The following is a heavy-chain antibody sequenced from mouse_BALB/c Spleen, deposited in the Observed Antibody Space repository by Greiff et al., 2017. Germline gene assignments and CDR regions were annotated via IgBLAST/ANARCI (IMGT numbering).Heavy chain of an antibody. V-gene: IGHV5-17*02. CDR2: ISSGSSTI. CDR1: GFTFSSFG. J-gene: IGHJ2*01. Sequence: EVKLVESGGGLVQPGGSRKLSCAASGFTFSSFGMHWVRQAPEKGLEWVAYISSGSSTIYYADTVKGRFTISRDNPKNTLFLQMTSLRSEDTAMYYCARGDYRDYWGQGTTLTVSS. CDR3: ARGDYRDY. D-gene: IGHD2-4*01.